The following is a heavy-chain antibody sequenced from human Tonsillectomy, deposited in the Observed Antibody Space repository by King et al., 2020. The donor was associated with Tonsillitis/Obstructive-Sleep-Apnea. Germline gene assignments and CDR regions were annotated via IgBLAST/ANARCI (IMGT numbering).Heavy chain of an antibody. CDR3: AREFLEYYDFWRGPSGGYFDL. CDR1: GFTFSSYA. J-gene: IGHJ2*01. CDR2: ISYDGTNK. Sequence: QVQLVESGGGVVQPGRSLRLSCAASGFTFSSYAMHWVRQAPGKGLGWVAVISYDGTNKYYADSVKGRFTISRDNSKNTLYLQMNSLRPEDTAVYYCAREFLEYYDFWRGPSGGYFDLWGRGTLVTASS. D-gene: IGHD3-3*01. V-gene: IGHV3-30*04.